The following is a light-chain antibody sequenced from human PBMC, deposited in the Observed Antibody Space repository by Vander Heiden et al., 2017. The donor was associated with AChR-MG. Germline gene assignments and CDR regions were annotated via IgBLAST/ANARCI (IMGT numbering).Light chain of an antibody. CDR2: LAS. CDR3: MQALQTPT. CDR1: QSLLHSNGYNY. Sequence: DIVMTQSPLSLPVTPGEPASISCRSSQSLLHSNGYNYLDWYLQKPGQSPQLLIPLASNRASGVPDRFSGSGSGTDFTLKISRVEAEDVGVYYCMQALQTPTFGQGTKVEIK. J-gene: IGKJ1*01. V-gene: IGKV2-28*01.